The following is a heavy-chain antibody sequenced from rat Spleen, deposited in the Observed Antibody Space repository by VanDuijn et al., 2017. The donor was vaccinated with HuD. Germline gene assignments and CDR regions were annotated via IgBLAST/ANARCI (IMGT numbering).Heavy chain of an antibody. Sequence: EVQLVESGGGLVQPGRSLKLSCAASGFTFSNYGMHWIRQAPTKGLEWVASISPSGGSTYYRDSVKGRFTISRDNAKSTLYLQMDSLRSEDTATYYCATEKDYYSGGGYYVMDAWGQGASVTVSS. CDR1: GFTFSNYG. V-gene: IGHV5-19*01. CDR3: ATEKDYYSGGGYYVMDA. D-gene: IGHD1-1*01. CDR2: ISPSGGST. J-gene: IGHJ4*01.